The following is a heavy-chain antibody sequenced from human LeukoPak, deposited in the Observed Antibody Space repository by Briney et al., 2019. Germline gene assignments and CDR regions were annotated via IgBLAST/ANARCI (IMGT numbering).Heavy chain of an antibody. J-gene: IGHJ4*02. V-gene: IGHV3-11*04. CDR2: ISSSDSTI. CDR3: ARVAINDYGDYFDY. CDR1: EFTFSNAW. Sequence: GGSLRLSCAASEFTFSNAWMSWVRQAPGKGLEWVSYISSSDSTIYYADSVKGRFTISRDNAKNSLYLQMNSLRAEDTAVYYCARVAINDYGDYFDYWGQGTLVTVSS. D-gene: IGHD4-17*01.